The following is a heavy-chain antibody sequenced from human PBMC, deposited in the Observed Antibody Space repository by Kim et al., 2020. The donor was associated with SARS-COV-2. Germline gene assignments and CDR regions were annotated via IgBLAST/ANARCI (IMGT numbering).Heavy chain of an antibody. CDR2: ISSSSSYI. V-gene: IGHV3-21*01. Sequence: GGSLRLSCAASGFTFSSYSMNWVRQAPGKGLEWVSSISSSSSYIYYADSVKGRFTISRDNAKNSLYLQMNSLRAEDTAVYYCARVVTMIVVARCGMDVWGQGTTVTVSS. CDR3: ARVVTMIVVARCGMDV. J-gene: IGHJ6*02. CDR1: GFTFSSYS. D-gene: IGHD3-22*01.